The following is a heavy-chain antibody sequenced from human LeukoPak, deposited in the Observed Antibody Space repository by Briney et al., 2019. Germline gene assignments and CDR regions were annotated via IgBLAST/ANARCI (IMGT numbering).Heavy chain of an antibody. V-gene: IGHV3-74*01. CDR3: ARKYSSSWYNWFEP. CDR1: GFSFSDYW. CDR2: ISDDGSRT. J-gene: IGHJ5*02. Sequence: PGGSLRLSCAASGFSFSDYWMHWVRQAPGKGLVWVSRISDDGSRTNYADSVKGRFTISRDNAKNTLYLQMSNLRVEDTAVYYCARKYSSSWYNWFEPWGQGTLVTVSS. D-gene: IGHD6-13*01.